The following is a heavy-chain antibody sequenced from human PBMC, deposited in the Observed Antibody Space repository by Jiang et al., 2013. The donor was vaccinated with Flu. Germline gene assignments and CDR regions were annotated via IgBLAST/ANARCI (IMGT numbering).Heavy chain of an antibody. CDR2: IYYSGST. CDR1: GGSISSYY. CDR3: ARVAEYYDILTGYRPNYGMDV. D-gene: IGHD3-9*01. Sequence: PGLVKPSETLSLTCTVSGGSISSYYWSWIRQPPGKGLEWIGYIYYSGSTNYNPSLKSRVTISVDTSKNQFSLKLSSVTAADTAVYYCARVAEYYDILTGYRPNYGMDVWGQGTTVTVSS. J-gene: IGHJ6*02. V-gene: IGHV4-59*01.